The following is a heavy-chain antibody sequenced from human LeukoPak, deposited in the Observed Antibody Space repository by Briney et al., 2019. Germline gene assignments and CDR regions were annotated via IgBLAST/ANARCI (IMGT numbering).Heavy chain of an antibody. D-gene: IGHD2-2*01. CDR1: GFTFSSYS. J-gene: IGHJ4*02. CDR2: INHSGSA. V-gene: IGHV4-34*01. Sequence: PGGSLRLSCAASGFTFSSYSMNWVRQAPGKGLEWIGEINHSGSANYNPSLKSRVTISVDTSKNQFSLKLSSVTAADTAVYYCARHGGWGYCSSTSCFYRHYFDYWGQGTLVTVSS. CDR3: ARHGGWGYCSSTSCFYRHYFDY.